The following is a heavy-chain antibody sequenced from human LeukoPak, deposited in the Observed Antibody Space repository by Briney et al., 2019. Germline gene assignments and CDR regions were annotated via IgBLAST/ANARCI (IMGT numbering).Heavy chain of an antibody. CDR1: GGSISSSSYY. V-gene: IGHV4-39*07. CDR2: IYYSGST. Sequence: SETLSLTCTVSGGSISSSSYYWGWIRQPPGKGLEWIGSIYYSGSTYYNPSLKSRVTISVDTSTNQFSLKLSSVTAADTAVYYCARAGACSGGSCYSRDWFDPWGQGTLVTVSS. J-gene: IGHJ5*02. D-gene: IGHD2-15*01. CDR3: ARAGACSGGSCYSRDWFDP.